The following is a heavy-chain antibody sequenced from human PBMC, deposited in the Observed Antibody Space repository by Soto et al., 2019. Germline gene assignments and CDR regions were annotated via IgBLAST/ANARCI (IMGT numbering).Heavy chain of an antibody. D-gene: IGHD1-7*01. J-gene: IGHJ4*02. Sequence: SETLSLTCTVSGGSISSSSYYWGWIRQPPGKGLEWIGSIYYSGSTYYNPSLKSRVTISVDTSKNQFSLKLSSVTAADTAVYYCARKLELRRLNYYFDYWGQGTPVTVSS. V-gene: IGHV4-39*01. CDR2: IYYSGST. CDR3: ARKLELRRLNYYFDY. CDR1: GGSISSSSYY.